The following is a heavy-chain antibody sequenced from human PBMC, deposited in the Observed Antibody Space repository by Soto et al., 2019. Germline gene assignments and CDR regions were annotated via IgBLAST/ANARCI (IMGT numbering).Heavy chain of an antibody. D-gene: IGHD2-2*02. CDR2: ISSRSDI. J-gene: IGHJ6*02. Sequence: GGALRLSCVGSVFTFSAYSINWVRQAPGKGLEWVSSISSRSDIYYADSVKGRFTISRDNAKNSVSLQMNSLRAEDTAVYYCGREYTAWPLAYGLDVWGQGTTVTVSS. CDR3: GREYTAWPLAYGLDV. CDR1: VFTFSAYS. V-gene: IGHV3-21*01.